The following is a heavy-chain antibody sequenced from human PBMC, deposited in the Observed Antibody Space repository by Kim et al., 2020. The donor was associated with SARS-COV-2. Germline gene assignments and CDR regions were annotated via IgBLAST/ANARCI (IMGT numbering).Heavy chain of an antibody. J-gene: IGHJ4*02. D-gene: IGHD3-16*02. Sequence: YAQAFTVRLTFSVDTSVNTAYLKISSLEAEDTALYYCARVIWGTYRYTDYWGQGTLVTVSS. V-gene: IGHV7-4-1*02. CDR3: ARVIWGTYRYTDY.